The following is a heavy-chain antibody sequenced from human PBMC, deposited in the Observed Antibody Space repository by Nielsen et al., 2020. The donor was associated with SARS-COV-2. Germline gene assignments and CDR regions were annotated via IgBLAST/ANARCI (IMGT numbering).Heavy chain of an antibody. J-gene: IGHJ6*02. CDR1: GFTFSSYW. V-gene: IGHV3-7*03. CDR3: ARGGAPRGWYYGMDV. Sequence: RGSLRLSCAASGFTFSSYWMSWVRQAPGKGLEWVANIKQDGSEKYYVDSVKGRFTISRENAKNSLYLQMKRLRAEDTAVYYCARGGAPRGWYYGMDVWGQGTTVTVSS. D-gene: IGHD5-12*01. CDR2: IKQDGSEK.